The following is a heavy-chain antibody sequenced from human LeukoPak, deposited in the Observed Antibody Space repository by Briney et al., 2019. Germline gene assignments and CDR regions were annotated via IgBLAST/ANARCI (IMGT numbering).Heavy chain of an antibody. CDR1: GGSISSYH. J-gene: IGHJ4*02. CDR2: IYYTGST. D-gene: IGHD2-21*02. Sequence: PSETLSLTCTVSGGSISSYHWSWIRQPPGKGLEWIGYIYYTGSTNYNPSLRSRVTMSLDTSKNQFSLKLSSVTAADTAVYYCARQGVGPGSCGADCWGTHFDCWGQGALVTVSS. CDR3: ARQGVGPGSCGADCWGTHFDC. V-gene: IGHV4-59*01.